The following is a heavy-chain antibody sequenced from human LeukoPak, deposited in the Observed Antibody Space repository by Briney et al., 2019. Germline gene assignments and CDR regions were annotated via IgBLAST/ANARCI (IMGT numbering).Heavy chain of an antibody. J-gene: IGHJ4*02. D-gene: IGHD2-2*02. Sequence: SETLSLTCTVSGGSISSYYWSWIRQPPGKGLEWIGYIYYSGSTNYNPSLKSRVTISVDTSKNQFSLKLSSVTAADTAVYYCARVTPAAIGGFAHYWGQGTLVTVSS. CDR2: IYYSGST. CDR3: ARVTPAAIGGFAHY. CDR1: GGSISSYY. V-gene: IGHV4-59*01.